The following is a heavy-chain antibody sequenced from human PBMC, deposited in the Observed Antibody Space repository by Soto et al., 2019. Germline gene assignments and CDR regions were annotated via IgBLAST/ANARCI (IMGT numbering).Heavy chain of an antibody. CDR3: AREMTYYGSGSNNWFDP. Sequence: SETLSLTCTVSGGSISRYYWSWLRQPPGKGLEWIGYIYYSGSTNYNPSLKSRVTISVDTSKNQFSLKLGSVTAADTAVYYCAREMTYYGSGSNNWFDPWGQGTLVTVSS. V-gene: IGHV4-59*12. CDR1: GGSISRYY. CDR2: IYYSGST. D-gene: IGHD3-10*01. J-gene: IGHJ5*02.